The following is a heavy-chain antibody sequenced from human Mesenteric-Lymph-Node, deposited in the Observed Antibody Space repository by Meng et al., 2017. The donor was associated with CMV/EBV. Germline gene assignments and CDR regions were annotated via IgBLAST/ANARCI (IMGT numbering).Heavy chain of an antibody. V-gene: IGHV1-2*06. CDR2: INCKRGDT. CDR3: ATTGPSGGY. CDR1: GYTFTGYY. Sequence: KVSCKASGYTFTGYYIHWVRQVPGQGLEWMGRINCKRGDTNYEERFQGRVTVTRDTSITTAYMELSSLTPDDTAVYYCATTGPSGGYWGQGTLVTVSS. D-gene: IGHD1-1*01. J-gene: IGHJ4*02.